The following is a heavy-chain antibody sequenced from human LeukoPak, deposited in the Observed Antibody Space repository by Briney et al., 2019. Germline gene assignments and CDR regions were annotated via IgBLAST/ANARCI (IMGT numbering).Heavy chain of an antibody. Sequence: GGSLRLSCAASGFTFSNYAMHWVRQAPGKGLEWVSAIRGRGDITYYTDSVKGRFTIFRDNSKNMLYLQMNSLRAEDTAVYYCAKDNKKSGVFLAGFDYWGQGTLVTVSS. CDR1: GFTFSNYA. CDR3: AKDNKKSGVFLAGFDY. V-gene: IGHV3-23*01. CDR2: IRGRGDIT. D-gene: IGHD3-9*01. J-gene: IGHJ4*02.